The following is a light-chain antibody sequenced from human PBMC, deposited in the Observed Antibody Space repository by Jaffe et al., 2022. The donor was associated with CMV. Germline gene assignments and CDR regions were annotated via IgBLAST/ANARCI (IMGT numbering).Light chain of an antibody. J-gene: IGKJ4*01. Sequence: DIVMTQSPDSLAVSLGERATINCKSSQSVLYSSNNKNYLAWYQQKPGQPPKLLIYWASTRESGVPDRFSGSGSGTDFTLTISSLQAEDVAVYYCQQYYRFRVTFGGGTKVEIK. CDR2: WAS. CDR1: QSVLYSSNNKNY. V-gene: IGKV4-1*01. CDR3: QQYYRFRVT.